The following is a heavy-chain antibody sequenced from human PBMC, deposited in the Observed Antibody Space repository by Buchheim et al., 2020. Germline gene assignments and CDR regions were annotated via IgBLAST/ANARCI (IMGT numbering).Heavy chain of an antibody. CDR3: ARDYGGSRAGKTYFDY. CDR2: ISYDGSNK. Sequence: VQLLESGGGVVQPGRSLRLSCAASGFTFSSYGMHWVRQAPGKGLEWVAVISYDGSNKYYADSVKGRFTISRANSKNTLYLQMNSLRAEDTAVYYCARDYGGSRAGKTYFDYWGQGTL. CDR1: GFTFSSYG. D-gene: IGHD4-23*01. J-gene: IGHJ4*02. V-gene: IGHV3-30*03.